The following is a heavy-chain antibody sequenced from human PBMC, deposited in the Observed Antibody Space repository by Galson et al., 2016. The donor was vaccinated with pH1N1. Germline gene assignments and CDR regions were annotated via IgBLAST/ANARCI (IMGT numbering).Heavy chain of an antibody. CDR3: ARGGTLSDFWSNYYPYGMDV. D-gene: IGHD3-3*01. CDR2: INAGNGNT. Sequence: SVKVSCKASGYTFTSYAMHWVRQAPGQRLEWMGWINAGNGNTKYSQKFQVRVTITRDTSASTAYMELNSLRSGDTAVYYCARGGTLSDFWSNYYPYGMDVWGQGTTVTVSS. CDR1: GYTFTSYA. J-gene: IGHJ6*02. V-gene: IGHV1-3*01.